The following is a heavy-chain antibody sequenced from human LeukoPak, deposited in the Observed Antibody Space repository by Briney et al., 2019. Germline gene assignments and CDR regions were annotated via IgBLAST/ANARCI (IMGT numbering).Heavy chain of an antibody. CDR2: ITSSSSYI. D-gene: IGHD6-19*01. CDR3: AKAGSSGWPYYFDY. V-gene: IGHV3-21*01. J-gene: IGHJ4*02. CDR1: GFTFSRYT. Sequence: GGSLRLSCAASGFTFSRYTMNWVRQAPGKGLEWVSSITSSSSYIYYADSVKGRFTISRDNGKKSLHLQMNSLRAEDTAVYYCAKAGSSGWPYYFDYWGQGTLVTVSS.